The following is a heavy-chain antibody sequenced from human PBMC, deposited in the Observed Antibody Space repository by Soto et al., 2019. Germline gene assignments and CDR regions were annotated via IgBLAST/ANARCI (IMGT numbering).Heavy chain of an antibody. D-gene: IGHD2-2*01. V-gene: IGHV4-30-2*01. CDR3: AISRACHSPSCSGSSDP. Sequence: PSETLSLTWAVAGGSSSSGGYCWSWIRQPPGRGLEGIGYMYHSGSTYYNPSLKSRVTISIDMSKNHFSLKLSSVTAADTAVYSCAISRACHSPSCSGSSDPWRQGTLVTVSS. CDR1: GGSSSSGGYC. J-gene: IGHJ5*02. CDR2: MYHSGST.